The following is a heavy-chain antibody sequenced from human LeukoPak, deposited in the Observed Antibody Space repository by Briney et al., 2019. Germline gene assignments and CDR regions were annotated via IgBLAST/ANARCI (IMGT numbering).Heavy chain of an antibody. CDR1: VGTFSSYA. CDR2: IIPIFGTA. D-gene: IGHD3-10*02. J-gene: IGHJ3*02. V-gene: IGHV1-69*13. Sequence: SVKVSCKASVGTFSSYAISWVRQAPGQAREWMGGIIPIFGTANYAQKFQGRVTITADESTSTAYMELSSLRSEDTAVYYCASPRYVHDAFDIWGQGTMVTVSS. CDR3: ASPRYVHDAFDI.